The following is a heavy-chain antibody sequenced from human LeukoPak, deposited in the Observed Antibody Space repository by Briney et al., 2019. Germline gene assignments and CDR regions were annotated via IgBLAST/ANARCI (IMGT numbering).Heavy chain of an antibody. CDR3: ARHRATIFGVVSWFDP. CDR2: IYYSGST. V-gene: IGHV4-59*08. D-gene: IGHD3-3*01. CDR1: GGSISSYY. Sequence: SETLSLTCTVSGGSISSYYWSWLRQPPGKGLEWIGYIYYSGSTNYNPSLKSRVTISVDTSKNQFSLKLSSVTAADTAVYYCARHRATIFGVVSWFDPWGQGTLVTVSS. J-gene: IGHJ5*02.